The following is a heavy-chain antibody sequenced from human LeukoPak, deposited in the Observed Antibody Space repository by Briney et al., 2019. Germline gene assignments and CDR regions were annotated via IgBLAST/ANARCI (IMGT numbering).Heavy chain of an antibody. CDR1: GGSFSGYY. CDR2: INHSGST. J-gene: IGHJ4*02. Sequence: SETLSLTCAVYGGSFSGYYWSWIRQPPGKGLEWIGEINHSGSTNYNPSLKSRVTISVDTFKNQFSLKLSSVTAADTAVYYCARVPTGYFSASPHPLTDYWGQGTLVTVSS. V-gene: IGHV4-34*01. D-gene: IGHD3-9*01. CDR3: ARVPTGYFSASPHPLTDY.